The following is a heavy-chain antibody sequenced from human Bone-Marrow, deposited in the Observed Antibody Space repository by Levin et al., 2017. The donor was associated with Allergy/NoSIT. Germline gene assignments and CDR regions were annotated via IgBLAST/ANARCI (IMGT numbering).Heavy chain of an antibody. CDR2: ISFDGSKT. Sequence: GGSLRLSCAASDFTFDTFGMHWVRQAPGKGLEWVASISFDGSKTYYADSVKGRFTISRDNSKNTMYLEMTSLRADDTAVYYCVKDSVYEAVAPTEPDYWGQGTPVTVSS. D-gene: IGHD6-19*01. CDR1: DFTFDTFG. V-gene: IGHV3-30*18. CDR3: VKDSVYEAVAPTEPDY. J-gene: IGHJ4*02.